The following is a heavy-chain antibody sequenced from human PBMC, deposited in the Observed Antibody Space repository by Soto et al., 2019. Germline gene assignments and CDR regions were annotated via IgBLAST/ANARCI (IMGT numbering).Heavy chain of an antibody. CDR1: GYTFTGYY. CDR2: INPNSGGT. V-gene: IGHV1-2*02. CDR3: AREMYYYDSSGYTILMHYYYGMDV. J-gene: IGHJ6*02. Sequence: ASVKVSCKASGYTFTGYYMHWVRQAPGQGLEWMGWINPNSGGTSYAQKFQGRVTMTRDTSISTAYMELSRLRSDDTAVYYCAREMYYYDSSGYTILMHYYYGMDVWGQGTTVTVSS. D-gene: IGHD3-22*01.